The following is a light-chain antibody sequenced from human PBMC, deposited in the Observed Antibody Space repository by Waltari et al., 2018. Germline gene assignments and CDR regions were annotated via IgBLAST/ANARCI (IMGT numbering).Light chain of an antibody. CDR1: SVLYTTNNKNY. CDR2: WAS. V-gene: IGKV4-1*01. Sequence: SVLYTTNNKNYLAWYQQKPGQPPKLLIYWASTRESGVPDRFSGSGSGTNFTLTISSLQAEDLAVYYCQQYHSPPQTFGGGTKVEIK. CDR3: QQYHSPPQT. J-gene: IGKJ4*01.